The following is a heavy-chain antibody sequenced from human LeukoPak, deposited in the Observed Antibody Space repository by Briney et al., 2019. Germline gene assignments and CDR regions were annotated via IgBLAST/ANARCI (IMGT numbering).Heavy chain of an antibody. J-gene: IGHJ3*02. CDR3: ASKYLDDAFDI. V-gene: IGHV3-30*04. CDR2: ISYDGSNK. D-gene: IGHD2-2*01. Sequence: GRSLRLSCAASGFTFSSYAMHWVRQAPGKGLEWVAVISYDGSNKYYADSVKGRFTISRDNSKNTLYLQMNSLRAEDTAVYYCASKYLDDAFDIWGQGTMVTVSS. CDR1: GFTFSSYA.